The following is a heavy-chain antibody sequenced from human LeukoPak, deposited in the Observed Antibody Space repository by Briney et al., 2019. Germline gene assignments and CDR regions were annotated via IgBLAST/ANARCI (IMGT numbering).Heavy chain of an antibody. J-gene: IGHJ4*02. V-gene: IGHV4-4*02. Sequence: SETLSLTCAVSGGSISSVNLWSWVRQPPGKGLEWIGEINHSGSTNYNPSLKSRVTISVDTSKNQFSLKLSSVTAADTAVYYCAMGYYKDRWGQGTLVTVSS. D-gene: IGHD1-26*01. CDR2: INHSGST. CDR3: AMGYYKDR. CDR1: GGSISSVNL.